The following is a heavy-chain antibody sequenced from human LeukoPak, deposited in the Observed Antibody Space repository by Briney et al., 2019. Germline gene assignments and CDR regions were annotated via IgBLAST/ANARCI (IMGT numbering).Heavy chain of an antibody. CDR2: FDPEDGET. J-gene: IGHJ5*02. Sequence: ASVKVSCKVSGYTLTELSMHWVRQAPGKGLEWMGGFDPEDGETIYAQKFQGRVTMTEDTSTDTAYMELSSLRSEDTAVYYCATAIASQNILNSNWFDPWGQGTLVTVSS. CDR3: ATAIASQNILNSNWFDP. V-gene: IGHV1-24*01. CDR1: GYTLTELS. D-gene: IGHD2/OR15-2a*01.